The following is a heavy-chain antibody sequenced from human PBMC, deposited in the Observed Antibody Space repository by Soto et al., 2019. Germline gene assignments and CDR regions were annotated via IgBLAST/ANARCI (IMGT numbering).Heavy chain of an antibody. CDR2: ISYSGST. V-gene: IGHV4-59*01. Sequence: SETLSLTCTVSGGSITIYYWNWIRQPPGKGLEWIGYISYSGSTNYNPSLKSRVTISVDTSKSQFSLKLSSVSAADAAVYYCARHKLLACFYYWSQGTLVTVSS. J-gene: IGHJ4*02. CDR3: ARHKLLACFYY. CDR1: GGSITIYY.